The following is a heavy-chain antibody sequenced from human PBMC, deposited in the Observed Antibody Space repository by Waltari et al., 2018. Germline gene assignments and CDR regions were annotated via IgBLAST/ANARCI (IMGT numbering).Heavy chain of an antibody. V-gene: IGHV4-59*01. J-gene: IGHJ4*02. CDR3: AREGSSDSPPHF. CDR1: GGSISSYY. Sequence: QVQLQESGPGLVKPSETLSLTCTVSGGSISSYYWSWIRQPPGKGLEWIGYIYYSGSTNYNPSFKSRVTISVDTSKNQFSLKLSSVTAADTAVYYCAREGSSDSPPHFWGQGTLVTVSS. CDR2: IYYSGST. D-gene: IGHD6-19*01.